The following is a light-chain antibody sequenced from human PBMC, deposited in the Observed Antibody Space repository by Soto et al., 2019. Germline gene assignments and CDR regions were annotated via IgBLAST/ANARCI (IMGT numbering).Light chain of an antibody. CDR2: DAS. V-gene: IGKV1-5*01. CDR1: QSISSW. Sequence: DIQMAQSPSTLSASVGDRGTIPCRASQSISSWLAWYQQKPGKAPKLLIYDASSLESGVPSRFSGSGSGTEFTLTISSLQPDDFATYYCQQYNSYSTFGQGTKVDIK. J-gene: IGKJ1*01. CDR3: QQYNSYST.